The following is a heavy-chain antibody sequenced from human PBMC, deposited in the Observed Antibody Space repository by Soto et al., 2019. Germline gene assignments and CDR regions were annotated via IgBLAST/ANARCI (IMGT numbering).Heavy chain of an antibody. CDR2: ISGSGAST. CDR3: AKEPSAAVELIFDY. V-gene: IGHV3-23*01. D-gene: IGHD6-13*01. J-gene: IGHJ4*02. CDR1: GFSFSSYA. Sequence: PGGSLRLSCAASGFSFSSYAMNWVRQAPGKGLEWVSAISGSGASTYYADSVRGRFTISRDNSKNTLYLQMNSLRAEDMAVYYCAKEPSAAVELIFDYWGQGTLVTVSS.